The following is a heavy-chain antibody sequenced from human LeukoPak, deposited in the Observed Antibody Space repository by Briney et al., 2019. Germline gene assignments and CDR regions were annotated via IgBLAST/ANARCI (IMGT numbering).Heavy chain of an antibody. Sequence: ASVKVSCKASGYTFTTNGITWVRQAPGQGLEWVAWISCYNGDTRYAQKFQGRVTVTTDTTTSTVYMELSSLRSEDTAVYYCARDCTNAVCPFDYWGQGTLVTVSS. D-gene: IGHD2-8*01. CDR1: GYTFTTNG. CDR3: ARDCTNAVCPFDY. J-gene: IGHJ4*02. V-gene: IGHV1-18*01. CDR2: ISCYNGDT.